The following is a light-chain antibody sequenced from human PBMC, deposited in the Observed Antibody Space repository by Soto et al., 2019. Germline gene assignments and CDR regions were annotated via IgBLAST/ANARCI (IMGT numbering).Light chain of an antibody. Sequence: DIQMTQSPSSLSASVGDRVTITCRASQGIRNYLAWYQQKPGRVPKLLIYAASTLQSGVPSRFSGSGSGTDFILTISSLQPEDVATYYCQKYIGAPFTFGPGTKVDIK. CDR3: QKYIGAPFT. J-gene: IGKJ3*01. V-gene: IGKV1-27*01. CDR1: QGIRNY. CDR2: AAS.